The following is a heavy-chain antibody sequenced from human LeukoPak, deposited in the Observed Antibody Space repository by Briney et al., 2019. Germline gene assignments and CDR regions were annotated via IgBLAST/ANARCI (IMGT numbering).Heavy chain of an antibody. CDR2: ISAYNGNT. Sequence: ASVKVSCKASGYTFTSYGISWVRQAPGQGLEWMGWISAYNGNTNYAQKLQDRVTMTTDTSTSTAYMELRSLRSDDTAVYYCARVRTSSGKVTGNFDYWGQGTLVTVSS. D-gene: IGHD6-19*01. CDR3: ARVRTSSGKVTGNFDY. J-gene: IGHJ4*02. V-gene: IGHV1-18*04. CDR1: GYTFTSYG.